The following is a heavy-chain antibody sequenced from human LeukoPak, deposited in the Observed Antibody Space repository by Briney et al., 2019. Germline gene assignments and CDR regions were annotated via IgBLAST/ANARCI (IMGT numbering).Heavy chain of an antibody. CDR2: ITNSGNSK. D-gene: IGHD1-26*01. J-gene: IGHJ4*02. V-gene: IGHV3-48*01. Sequence: GSLRLSCAASEFTFSSYSMNWVRQAPGKGLEWVSYITNSGNSKSYADSVKGRFTISRDNSKNTLYLQMNSLRAEDTAVYYCAKAPSGSYVPFEFWSQGTLVTVSS. CDR1: EFTFSSYS. CDR3: AKAPSGSYVPFEF.